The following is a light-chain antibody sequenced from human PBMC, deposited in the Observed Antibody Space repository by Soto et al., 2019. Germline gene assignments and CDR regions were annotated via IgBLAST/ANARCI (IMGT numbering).Light chain of an antibody. V-gene: IGKV3-20*01. Sequence: EIVLTQSPGTLSLSPGERATLTCRASQSVNSNYLAWYQQKPGQSPRVLMYGTSNRATGIPDRFSGSGSGTDFTLTISRLEPEDFAVYYCQQYDESFRTFGQGTNVEIK. CDR1: QSVNSNY. CDR2: GTS. CDR3: QQYDESFRT. J-gene: IGKJ1*01.